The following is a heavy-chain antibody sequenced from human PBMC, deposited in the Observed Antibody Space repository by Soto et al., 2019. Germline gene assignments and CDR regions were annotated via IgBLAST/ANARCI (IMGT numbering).Heavy chain of an antibody. CDR2: IYYCGST. CDR3: AGSYDGDYDLDY. J-gene: IGHJ4*02. CDR1: GGYINSGRFY. D-gene: IGHD3-22*01. V-gene: IGHV4-31*03. Sequence: QVQLQASGPRLVKPSQTVSLTCTVSGGYINSGRFYWSCLRQVPGKGMEWMGYIYYCGSTYYNPFSHSRINLTLDTSKNQYSLKLNSVTAAYSAVYYCAGSYDGDYDLDYWGQGTAVTVSS.